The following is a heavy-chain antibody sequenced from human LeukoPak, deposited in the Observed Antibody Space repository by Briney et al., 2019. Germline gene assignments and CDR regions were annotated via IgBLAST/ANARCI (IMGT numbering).Heavy chain of an antibody. CDR3: ARDSEGRGRNDY. CDR1: GFTFRNYG. V-gene: IGHV3-33*01. D-gene: IGHD3-16*01. CDR2: IWYDGSNK. Sequence: QPGGSLRLSCAASGFTFRNYGMHWVRQAPGKGLEWVAVIWYDGSNKYYADSVKGRFTIPRDNSKNTLYLKMNSLRAEDTAVYYCARDSEGRGRNDYGGQGTLVTVSS. J-gene: IGHJ4*02.